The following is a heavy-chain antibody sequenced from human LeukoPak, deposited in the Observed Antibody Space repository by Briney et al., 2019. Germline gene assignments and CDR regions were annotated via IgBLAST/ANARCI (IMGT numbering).Heavy chain of an antibody. CDR1: GGSFSGYY. CDR2: INHSGST. J-gene: IGHJ6*03. Sequence: SETLSLTCAVYGGSFSGYYWSWIRQPPGKGLEWIGEINHSGSTNYNPSLKSRVTISVDTSKNQFSLNLSSVTAADTAVYYCARDSNGYTYGYYYYYYYMDVWGKGTTVTVSS. V-gene: IGHV4-34*01. CDR3: ARDSNGYTYGYYYYYYYMDV. D-gene: IGHD5-18*01.